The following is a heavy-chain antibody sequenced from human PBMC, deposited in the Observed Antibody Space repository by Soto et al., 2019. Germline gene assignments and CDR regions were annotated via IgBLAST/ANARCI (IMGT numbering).Heavy chain of an antibody. J-gene: IGHJ4*02. D-gene: IGHD2-15*01. CDR2: IYPGDSDT. CDR1: GYSFTSYW. V-gene: IGHV5-51*01. CDR3: ARLLSADIVVVVAVDY. Sequence: HGESLKISCKGSGYSFTSYWIGWVRQMPGKGLEWMGIIYPGDSDTRYNPSFQGQVTNSADKSISTAYLQWSSLKASDTAKYYCARLLSADIVVVVAVDYWGQGTLVTVSS.